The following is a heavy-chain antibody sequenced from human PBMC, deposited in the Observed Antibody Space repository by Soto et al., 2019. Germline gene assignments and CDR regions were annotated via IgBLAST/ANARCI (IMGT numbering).Heavy chain of an antibody. CDR1: GFTFSSYW. CDR2: IKQDGSEK. CDR3: APSYGYYFDY. V-gene: IGHV3-7*05. J-gene: IGHJ4*02. D-gene: IGHD5-18*01. Sequence: GGSLRLSCAASGFTFSSYWMSWVRQAPGKGLEWVANIKQDGSEKYYVDSVTGRFTISRDNAKKSLYLQMNSLRVEDTAVYYCAPSYGYYFDYWGQGTLVTVSS.